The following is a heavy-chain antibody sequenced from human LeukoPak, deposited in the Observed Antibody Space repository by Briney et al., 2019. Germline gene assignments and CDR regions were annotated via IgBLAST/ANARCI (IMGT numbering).Heavy chain of an antibody. CDR3: ARGAVRYFDWLLYRSWFDP. Sequence: PGGSLRLSCAVSGFTLRSYSMNWVRQAPGKGLEWVAFISITSSKIYYADSVKGRFTVSRDNAKNSLYLQMNSLRAEDTAVYYCARGAVRYFDWLLYRSWFDPWGQGTLVTVSS. CDR2: ISITSSKI. V-gene: IGHV3-21*01. D-gene: IGHD3-9*01. J-gene: IGHJ5*02. CDR1: GFTLRSYS.